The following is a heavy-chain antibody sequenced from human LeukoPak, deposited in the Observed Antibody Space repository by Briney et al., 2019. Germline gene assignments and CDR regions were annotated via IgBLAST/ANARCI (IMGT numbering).Heavy chain of an antibody. Sequence: GAKIKLSGNESGESQDGISRHWVQQSNGKGLEWMGGFNREDDEPIYAPHFRGRVTVTEDTSTDTAYMELSSLRSEDTAVYYCATLDSYYDNSGRPLIPDWGQGTLVTVSS. V-gene: IGHV1-24*01. CDR2: FNREDDEP. D-gene: IGHD3-22*01. J-gene: IGHJ4*02. CDR3: ATLDSYYDNSGRPLIPD. CDR1: GESQDGIS.